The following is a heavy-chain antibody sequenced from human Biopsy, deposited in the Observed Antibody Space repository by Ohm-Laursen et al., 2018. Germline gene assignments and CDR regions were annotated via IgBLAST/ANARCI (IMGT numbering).Heavy chain of an antibody. J-gene: IGHJ4*02. CDR3: AREGGGLLPIRLTDF. D-gene: IGHD1-26*01. V-gene: IGHV4-34*01. Sequence: GTLSLTCEVSGESFSDYYWSWIRQSPGKGLEWIGEINHRRRSSYSPSLQSRVTISVDASKNQFSLNMKSVTAADTAVYFCAREGGGLLPIRLTDFWGPGMMVTVSS. CDR2: INHRRRS. CDR1: GESFSDYY.